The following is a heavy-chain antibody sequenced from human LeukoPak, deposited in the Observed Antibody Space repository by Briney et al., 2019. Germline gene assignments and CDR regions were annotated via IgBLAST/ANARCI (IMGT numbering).Heavy chain of an antibody. CDR3: ARARGGIAVAGTEYYFDY. CDR1: GYTFTSYG. D-gene: IGHD6-19*01. J-gene: IGHJ4*02. Sequence: ASVKVSCKASGYTFTSYGISWVRQAPGQGLEWMGWISAYNGNTNYAQKLQGRVTMTTDTSTSTAYMELRSLRSDDTAVYYCARARGGIAVAGTEYYFDYWGQGTLVTVS. V-gene: IGHV1-18*01. CDR2: ISAYNGNT.